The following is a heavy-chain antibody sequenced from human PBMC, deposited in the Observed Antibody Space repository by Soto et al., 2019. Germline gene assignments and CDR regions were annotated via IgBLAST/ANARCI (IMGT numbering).Heavy chain of an antibody. D-gene: IGHD4-17*01. Sequence: QVQMQESGPGLVKPSQTLSLTCTVAGGSISSGGYYWTWIRQHPEKGLEWIGYIYYTGSTNYNPPLRSRVTISRDTSRNQFSLRLSSVTAADTALYYCARAGDYTDYFWFDPWGQGTLVTVSS. V-gene: IGHV4-31*03. CDR1: GGSISSGGYY. J-gene: IGHJ5*02. CDR2: IYYTGST. CDR3: ARAGDYTDYFWFDP.